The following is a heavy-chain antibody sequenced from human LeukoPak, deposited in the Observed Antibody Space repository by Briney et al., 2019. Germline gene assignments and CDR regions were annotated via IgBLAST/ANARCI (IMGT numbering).Heavy chain of an antibody. Sequence: PGGSLRLSCAASGFTFNNYGMHWVRQGPGKGLEWVAVITFDGSKKYYADSVKGRITISRDNSNHTLYLQMNSLRSEDTALYYCAREDRGHYSDSSVSYYYHYGMDVWGQGTTVTVSS. D-gene: IGHD3-22*01. V-gene: IGHV3-30*03. CDR1: GFTFNNYG. J-gene: IGHJ6*02. CDR3: AREDRGHYSDSSVSYYYHYGMDV. CDR2: ITFDGSKK.